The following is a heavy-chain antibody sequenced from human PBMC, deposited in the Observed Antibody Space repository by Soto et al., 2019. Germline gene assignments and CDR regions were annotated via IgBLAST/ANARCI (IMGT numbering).Heavy chain of an antibody. J-gene: IGHJ1*01. CDR2: IYYSGST. CDR3: ARQARQEQQRDGVYFQH. CDR1: GGSIGSSSCY. V-gene: IGHV4-39*01. D-gene: IGHD6-13*01. Sequence: SETLSLPCTVSGGSIGSSSCYWGWIRQRPGKGLEWSGSIYYSGSTYYNPSLKSRVTISVDTSKNQFSLKLSSVTAADTDVYYCARQARQEQQRDGVYFQHWGQGTLVAVS.